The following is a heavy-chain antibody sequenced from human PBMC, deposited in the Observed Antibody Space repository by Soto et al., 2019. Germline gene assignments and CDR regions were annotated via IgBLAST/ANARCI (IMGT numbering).Heavy chain of an antibody. V-gene: IGHV3-72*01. CDR1: GLTFSDHH. Sequence: EVQLVESGGGLVQPGGSLRLACAASGLTFSDHHMDWVRQAPGKGLEWVGRIKKRADSYTTHYSASVKGRFTISRDDSRNSLYLQMDSLKPEDTAVYYCADVGPAFGLDVWGQGTTVTVSS. CDR2: IKKRADSYTT. D-gene: IGHD1-26*01. CDR3: ADVGPAFGLDV. J-gene: IGHJ6*02.